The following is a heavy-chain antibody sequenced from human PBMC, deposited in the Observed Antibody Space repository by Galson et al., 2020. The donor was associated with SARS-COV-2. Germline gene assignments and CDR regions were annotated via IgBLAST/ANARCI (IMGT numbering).Heavy chain of an antibody. CDR1: GFTFSSYS. CDR3: AREERIPMLVVVITNAFDI. CDR2: ISSSSGSI. J-gene: IGHJ3*02. D-gene: IGHD3-22*01. Sequence: GESLKISCAASGFTFSSYSMNWVRQAPGKGLEWVSYISSSSGSIYYADSVKGRFTISRENAKNSLFLQMNSLRAEDTAVYYCAREERIPMLVVVITNAFDIWGQGTMVTVSS. V-gene: IGHV3-48*04.